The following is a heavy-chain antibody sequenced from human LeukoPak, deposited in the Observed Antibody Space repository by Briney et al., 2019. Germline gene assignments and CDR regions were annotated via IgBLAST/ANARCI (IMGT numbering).Heavy chain of an antibody. CDR2: ISSSSSYI. V-gene: IGHV3-21*01. CDR3: ARVQEVELDFDY. Sequence: GGSLRLSCAASGFTFSSYSMTWVRQAPGKGLEWVSSISSSSSYIYYADSVKGRFTISRDNAKNSLYLQMNSLRAEDTAVYYCARVQEVELDFDYWGQGTLVTVSP. J-gene: IGHJ4*02. CDR1: GFTFSSYS. D-gene: IGHD3-10*01.